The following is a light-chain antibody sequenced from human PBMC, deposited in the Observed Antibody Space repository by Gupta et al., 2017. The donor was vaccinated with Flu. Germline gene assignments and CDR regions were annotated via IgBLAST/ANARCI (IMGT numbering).Light chain of an antibody. CDR3: SSYARSSTVV. Sequence: QSALTQPASVSGSPGQSITISCTGTSSDVGGYDYVSWYQQHPGKAPKFMIYDVSNRPSGVSNRFSGSKSGTTASLTISGLQAEDEADYYCSSYARSSTVVFGGGTKLTVL. V-gene: IGLV2-14*03. J-gene: IGLJ2*01. CDR2: DVS. CDR1: SSDVGGYDY.